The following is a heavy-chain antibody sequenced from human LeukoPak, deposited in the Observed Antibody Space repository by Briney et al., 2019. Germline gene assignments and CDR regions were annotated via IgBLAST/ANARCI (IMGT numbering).Heavy chain of an antibody. CDR2: XXXGGDT. Sequence: GGSLILSCAASGFTVSTNFMSXXXQAPGKGLXXXXXXXXGGDTYYADSVKGRFTIXRXXSKNTLYLQMNSLRAEDTAMYYCARDSLSYGSGFYYPRYFDSWGQGTLVTVSS. V-gene: IGHV3-53*01. CDR1: GFTVSTNF. D-gene: IGHD3-10*01. J-gene: IGHJ4*02. CDR3: ARDSLSYGSGFYYPRYFDS.